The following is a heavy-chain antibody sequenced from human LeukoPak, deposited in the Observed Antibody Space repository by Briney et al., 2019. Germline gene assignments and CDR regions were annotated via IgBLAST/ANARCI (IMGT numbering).Heavy chain of an antibody. CDR1: GYTLTELS. V-gene: IGHV1-24*01. Sequence: ASVEVSCKVSGYTLTELSIHWVRQAPGKGLEWMGGVDHEDGETIYAQKFQGRVTMTEDTSTDIAYMELSSLRSEDTAVYYCATVLLRVRGSYYFDFWGQGTLVTVSS. J-gene: IGHJ4*02. D-gene: IGHD3-10*01. CDR3: ATVLLRVRGSYYFDF. CDR2: VDHEDGET.